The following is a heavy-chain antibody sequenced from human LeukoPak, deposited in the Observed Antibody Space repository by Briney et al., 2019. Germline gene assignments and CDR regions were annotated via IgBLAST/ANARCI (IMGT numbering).Heavy chain of an antibody. CDR2: INPNSGGT. CDR3: ARALIVVVPDDAFDI. J-gene: IGHJ3*02. D-gene: IGHD2-2*01. CDR1: GCTFTGYY. Sequence: ASVKVSCKASGCTFTGYYMHWVRQAPGQGLEWMGWINPNSGGTNYAQKFQGRVTMTRDTSISTAYMELSRLRSDDTAVYYCARALIVVVPDDAFDIWGQGTMVTVSS. V-gene: IGHV1-2*02.